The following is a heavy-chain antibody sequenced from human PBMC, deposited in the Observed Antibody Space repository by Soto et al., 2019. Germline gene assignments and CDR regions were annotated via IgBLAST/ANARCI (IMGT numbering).Heavy chain of an antibody. CDR2: ISSTTNYI. Sequence: GGSLRLSCAASGFTFSRYSMNWVRQAPGKGLEWVSSISSTTNYIYYADSVRGRFTISRDSATNSVYLQMNSLRDEDTAVYYCARENHGDAFDFWGQGTLVTVSS. D-gene: IGHD4-17*01. CDR1: GFTFSRYS. CDR3: ARENHGDAFDF. J-gene: IGHJ4*02. V-gene: IGHV3-21*01.